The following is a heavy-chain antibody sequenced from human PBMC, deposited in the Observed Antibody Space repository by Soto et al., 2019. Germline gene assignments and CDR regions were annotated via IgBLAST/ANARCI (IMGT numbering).Heavy chain of an antibody. Sequence: ASVKVSCKASGGTFSSYTISWVRQAPGQGLEWMGRIIPILGIANYAQKFQGRVTITADKSTSTAYMELSSLRSEDTAVYYCARTYDFWSGGYYFDYWGQGTLVTVSS. CDR1: GGTFSSYT. CDR2: IIPILGIA. CDR3: ARTYDFWSGGYYFDY. J-gene: IGHJ4*02. D-gene: IGHD3-3*01. V-gene: IGHV1-69*02.